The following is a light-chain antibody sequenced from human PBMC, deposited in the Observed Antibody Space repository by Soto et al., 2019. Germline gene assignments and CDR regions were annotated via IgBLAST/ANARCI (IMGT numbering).Light chain of an antibody. CDR3: QQYNKWPWT. Sequence: EIVLTQSPATLSLSPGERATLSCRASENLNTNLAWYQQRPGQPPRLLINAASIRATDTPDRISGSGSGTEFTLTISSLQSEDLAVYYCQQYNKWPWTFGQGTKVDIK. J-gene: IGKJ1*01. CDR2: AAS. CDR1: ENLNTN. V-gene: IGKV3-15*01.